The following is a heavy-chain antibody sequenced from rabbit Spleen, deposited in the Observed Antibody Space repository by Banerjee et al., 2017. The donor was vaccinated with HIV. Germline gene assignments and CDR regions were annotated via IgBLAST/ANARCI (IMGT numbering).Heavy chain of an antibody. CDR3: ARDTGSSFSSYGMDL. CDR1: GFSFSSSD. J-gene: IGHJ6*01. V-gene: IGHV1S47*01. Sequence: QEQLVESGGGLVQPEGSLTLTCTASGFSFSSSDYMCWVRQAPGKGLEWIGCINSASGRTYYASWAKGRFTITRSTSLNTVTLQMTSLTVADTATYFCARDTGSSFSSYGMDLWGQGTLVTVS. CDR2: INSASGRT. D-gene: IGHD8-1*01.